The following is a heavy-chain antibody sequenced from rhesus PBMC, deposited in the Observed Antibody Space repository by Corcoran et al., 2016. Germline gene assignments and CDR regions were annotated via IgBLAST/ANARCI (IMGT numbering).Heavy chain of an antibody. Sequence: QVQLQESGPGLVKPSETLSLTCTVSGASISSNWWRWIRQPPGKGLEWIGYIYGGSGSTSYNPSHKNRVTITKDTSKNQFSLKLSSVTAADTAVYYCARDHVAAAGTDIIYYFDYWGQGVLVTVSS. CDR2: IYGGSGST. CDR3: ARDHVAAAGTDIIYYFDY. CDR1: GASISSNW. D-gene: IGHD6-25*01. J-gene: IGHJ4*01. V-gene: IGHV4-147*01.